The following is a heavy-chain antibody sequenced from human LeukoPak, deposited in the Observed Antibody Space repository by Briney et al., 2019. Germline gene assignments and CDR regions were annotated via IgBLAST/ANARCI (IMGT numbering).Heavy chain of an antibody. CDR1: GGSISRYY. CDR3: ARGRYTFDY. J-gene: IGHJ4*02. V-gene: IGHV4-59*01. CDR2: IYYSGST. D-gene: IGHD1-1*01. Sequence: SETLSLTCTVSGGSISRYYWTWILQPPGKGLEYIGYIYYSGSTNHTPSLKSRVTISVDTSKNQFSLKLSSVAAADPAVYYCARGRYTFDYWGQGTRVTVSS.